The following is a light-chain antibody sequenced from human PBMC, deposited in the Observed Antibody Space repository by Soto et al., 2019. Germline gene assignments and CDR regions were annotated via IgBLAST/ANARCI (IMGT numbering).Light chain of an antibody. V-gene: IGKV3-20*01. CDR3: QQYSSPLT. CDR2: GAS. J-gene: IGKJ4*01. CDR1: QSVSSSY. Sequence: EIVLTQSPGTLSLSPGERATLSCRASQSVSSSYLAWYQQKPGQAPRLLIYGASSRATGIPDRFSGSGSGTDFTLTISRLEPEDFAVYYCQQYSSPLTFGGGTKVDIK.